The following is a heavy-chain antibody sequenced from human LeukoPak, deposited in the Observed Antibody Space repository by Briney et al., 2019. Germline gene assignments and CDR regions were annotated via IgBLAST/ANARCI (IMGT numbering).Heavy chain of an antibody. CDR1: GYTFTSYD. D-gene: IGHD3-22*01. CDR2: MNPNSGNT. J-gene: IGHJ4*02. CDR3: ARHLVRYYYDSSGKAPFGY. V-gene: IGHV1-8*03. Sequence: GASVKVSCKASGYTFTSYDINWVRQAPGQGLEWMGWMNPNSGNTGYAQKFQGRVTITRNTSISTAYMELSSLRSEDTAVYYCARHLVRYYYDSSGKAPFGYWGQGTLVTVSS.